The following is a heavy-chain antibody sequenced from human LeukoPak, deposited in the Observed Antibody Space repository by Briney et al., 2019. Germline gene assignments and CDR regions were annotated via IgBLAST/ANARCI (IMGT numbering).Heavy chain of an antibody. CDR1: GGTFSSYA. CDR3: ARDGGLIWFGELFDY. CDR2: IIPILGIA. D-gene: IGHD3-10*01. V-gene: IGHV1-69*04. J-gene: IGHJ4*02. Sequence: SVKVSCKASGGTFSSYAISWVRQAPGQGLEWMGRIIPILGIANYAQKFQGRVTITADKSTSTAYMELSSLRSEDTAVYYCARDGGLIWFGELFDYWGQGTLVTVSS.